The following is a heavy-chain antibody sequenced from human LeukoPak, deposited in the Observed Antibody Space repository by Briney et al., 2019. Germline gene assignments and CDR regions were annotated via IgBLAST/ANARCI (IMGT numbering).Heavy chain of an antibody. CDR2: ISSSSSYI. CDR1: GFTFSSYS. Sequence: GGSLRLSCAASGFTFSSYSMNWVRQAPGKGLEWVSSISSSSSYIYYADSVKGRFTISRDNAKNSLYLQMNSLRAEDTAVYYCARDEDSSSWGYFDYWGQGTLVTVSS. V-gene: IGHV3-21*01. J-gene: IGHJ4*02. CDR3: ARDEDSSSWGYFDY. D-gene: IGHD6-6*01.